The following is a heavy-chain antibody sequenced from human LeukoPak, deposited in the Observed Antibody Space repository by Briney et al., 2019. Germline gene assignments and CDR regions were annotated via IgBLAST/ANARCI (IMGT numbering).Heavy chain of an antibody. CDR1: GFVFSSYS. J-gene: IGHJ3*02. Sequence: GGSLRLSCAASGFVFSSYSMNWVRQAPGKGLEWVSYISSSSKTIYYGDSVKGRFTVSRDNAKNSLYLQMNSLRAEDTAVYYCARDRGIVVDHAFDIWGQGTMVTVSS. V-gene: IGHV3-48*01. D-gene: IGHD2-2*01. CDR2: ISSSSKTI. CDR3: ARDRGIVVDHAFDI.